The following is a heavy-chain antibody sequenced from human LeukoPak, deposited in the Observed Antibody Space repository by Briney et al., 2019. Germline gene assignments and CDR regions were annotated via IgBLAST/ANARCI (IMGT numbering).Heavy chain of an antibody. D-gene: IGHD2-2*01. V-gene: IGHV3-7*05. J-gene: IGHJ6*02. CDR2: IKQDGSEK. CDR1: GFTFSRYW. Sequence: GGSLRLSCAASGFTFSRYWMSWVRQGPGKGLECVANIKQDGSEKYYVDSVKGRFTVSRGNAKNSLHLQMNSLRAEDTAVYYCARDNRDIVVVPAAMGDYYYYGMDVWGQGTTVTVSS. CDR3: ARDNRDIVVVPAAMGDYYYYGMDV.